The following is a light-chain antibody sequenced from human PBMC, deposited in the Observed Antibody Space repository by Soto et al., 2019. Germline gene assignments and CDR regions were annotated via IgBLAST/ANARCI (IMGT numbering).Light chain of an antibody. J-gene: IGKJ5*01. Sequence: AIQLTHSPSSLSASVGDRVTITCRASQGISSALAWYQQKPGKAPKLLIYDASSLESGVPSRFSGSGSGTDFTLTISSLQPEDFATYYCQQFNNYRITFGQGTRLEIK. CDR1: QGISSA. V-gene: IGKV1D-13*01. CDR3: QQFNNYRIT. CDR2: DAS.